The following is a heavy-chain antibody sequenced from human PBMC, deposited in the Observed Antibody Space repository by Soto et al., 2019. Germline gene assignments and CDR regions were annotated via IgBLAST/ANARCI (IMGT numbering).Heavy chain of an antibody. D-gene: IGHD2-21*01. Sequence: EVQLVESGGGLVQPGGSLRLSCAASGFTFSTYWMTWVRQPPEKGLEWVANIEQDGSERYYVDSVRGRFTISRDNTKNSLYLQMNSLRAEDTAVYYCVCGGNFFVYWGQGTLVTVSP. CDR2: IEQDGSER. CDR1: GFTFSTYW. J-gene: IGHJ4*02. V-gene: IGHV3-7*01. CDR3: VCGGNFFVY.